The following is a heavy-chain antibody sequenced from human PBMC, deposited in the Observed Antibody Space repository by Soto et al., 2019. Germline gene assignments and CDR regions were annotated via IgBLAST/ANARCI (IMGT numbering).Heavy chain of an antibody. Sequence: PGGSLRLSCAASGFTFSSYWMSWVRQAPGKGLEWVANIKPDGSEKYYVDSVKGRFTMSRDNAKNSLYLQMNSLRAEDTAVYYCARGDYYDSSGPFSDAFDIWGQGTMVTVS. J-gene: IGHJ3*02. CDR2: IKPDGSEK. D-gene: IGHD3-22*01. V-gene: IGHV3-7*04. CDR3: ARGDYYDSSGPFSDAFDI. CDR1: GFTFSSYW.